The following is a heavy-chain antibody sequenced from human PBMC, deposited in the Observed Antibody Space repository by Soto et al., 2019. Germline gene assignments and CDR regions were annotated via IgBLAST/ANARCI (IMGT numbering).Heavy chain of an antibody. Sequence: PGGSLRLSCAASGFSFSSYSMNWVRQAPGKGLEWLSFISGSTNTKYYADSVRGRFTISRDNAKNSLYLRMNSLGDEETAVYYCERGGWNDLFDRWGQGTLVTVSS. CDR3: ERGGWNDLFDR. D-gene: IGHD1-1*01. J-gene: IGHJ4*02. V-gene: IGHV3-48*02. CDR2: ISGSTNTK. CDR1: GFSFSSYS.